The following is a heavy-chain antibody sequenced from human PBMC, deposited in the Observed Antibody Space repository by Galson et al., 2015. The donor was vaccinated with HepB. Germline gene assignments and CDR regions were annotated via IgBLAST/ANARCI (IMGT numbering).Heavy chain of an antibody. D-gene: IGHD6-13*01. CDR1: GFNFANYV. Sequence: SLRLSCAASGFNFANYVMNWVRQAPGKGLEWVSSISGSGGSTYYRGSFKGRFTISRDNSKNTVYLQMKSLRADDTAVCYCAKCSGSNWFVPHHFDSWGQGTLVTVSS. CDR2: ISGSGGST. CDR3: AKCSGSNWFVPHHFDS. V-gene: IGHV3-23*01. J-gene: IGHJ4*02.